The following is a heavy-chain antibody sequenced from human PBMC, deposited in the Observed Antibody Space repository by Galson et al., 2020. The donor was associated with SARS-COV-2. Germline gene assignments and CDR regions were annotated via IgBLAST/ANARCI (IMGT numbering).Heavy chain of an antibody. V-gene: IGHV1-2*02. D-gene: IGHD6-19*01. CDR2: INPNSGGT. Sequence: GESLKISCKASGYTFTGYYMHWVRQAPGQGLEWMGWINPNSGGTNYAQKFQGRVTMTRDTSISTAYMELSRLRSDDTAVYYCARALAVAGTVDYWGQGTLVTVSS. J-gene: IGHJ4*02. CDR3: ARALAVAGTVDY. CDR1: GYTFTGYY.